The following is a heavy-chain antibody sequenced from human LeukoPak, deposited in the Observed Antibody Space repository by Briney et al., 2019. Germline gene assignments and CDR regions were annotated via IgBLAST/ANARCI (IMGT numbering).Heavy chain of an antibody. CDR3: ARLGYDYLLYYYMDV. J-gene: IGHJ6*03. D-gene: IGHD4-11*01. CDR2: IYHSGST. V-gene: IGHV4-38-2*01. Sequence: SETLSLTCAVSGYSISSGYYWGWIRQPPGKGLEWIGSIYHSGSTYYNLSLKSRVTISVDTSKNQFSLKLSSVTAADTAVYYCARLGYDYLLYYYMDVWGKGTTVTVSS. CDR1: GYSISSGYY.